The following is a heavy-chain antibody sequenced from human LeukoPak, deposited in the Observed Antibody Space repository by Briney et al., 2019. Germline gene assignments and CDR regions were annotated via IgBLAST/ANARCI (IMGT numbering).Heavy chain of an antibody. CDR3: AKESNRYSGSYYFDY. V-gene: IGHV3-30-3*01. CDR2: ISYDGSTE. Sequence: GGSLRLSCAASGFTFSSYAIHWVRQAPGKGLEWVAVISYDGSTEYYADSVKGRFTISRDNSKNTLYLQMNSLRAEDTAVYYCAKESNRYSGSYYFDYWGQGTLVTVSS. J-gene: IGHJ4*02. CDR1: GFTFSSYA. D-gene: IGHD1-26*01.